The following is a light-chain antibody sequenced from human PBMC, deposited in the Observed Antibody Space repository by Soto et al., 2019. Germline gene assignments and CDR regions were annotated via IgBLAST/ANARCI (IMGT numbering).Light chain of an antibody. CDR1: SSNIGTNT. CDR2: SND. CDR3: AAWDARLNGVV. Sequence: QLVLTQPPSTSGTPGQRVSISCSGSSSNIGTNTVNWYQQVPGTAPILLIYSNDQRPSGVPDRFSGSKSGTSVSLAISGLQSEDEADYFCAAWDARLNGVVFGGGTKLTVL. J-gene: IGLJ3*02. V-gene: IGLV1-44*01.